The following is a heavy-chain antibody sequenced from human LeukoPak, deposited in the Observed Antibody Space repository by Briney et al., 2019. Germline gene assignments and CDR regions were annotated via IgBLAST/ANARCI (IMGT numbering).Heavy chain of an antibody. CDR2: ISGNAGST. J-gene: IGHJ4*02. CDR3: AKDGIQCSKWLPPLGY. Sequence: GGSLRLSCAASGFTLCSYAMSWVRQAPGKGLEWVSLISGNAGSTYYADSVKGRFTISRDITKNTLYLQMNSLRAEDTAVYYCAKDGIQCSKWLPPLGYWGQASLVTVPS. CDR1: GFTLCSYA. V-gene: IGHV3-23*01. D-gene: IGHD3-10*02.